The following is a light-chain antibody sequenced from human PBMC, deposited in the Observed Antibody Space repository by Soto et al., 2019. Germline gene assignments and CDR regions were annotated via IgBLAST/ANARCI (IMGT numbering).Light chain of an antibody. J-gene: IGLJ2*01. CDR2: LNSDGGY. Sequence: QPVLTQSPSASASLGAAVNLTCTLSSGHTYYTIAWHQQQPDKGPRYLMRLNSDGGYRKGDGIPDGFSGSSSGAERYLIISSLQSEDEADYYCQTWGSGIVVFGGGTKLNVL. CDR3: QTWGSGIVV. V-gene: IGLV4-69*01. CDR1: SGHTYYT.